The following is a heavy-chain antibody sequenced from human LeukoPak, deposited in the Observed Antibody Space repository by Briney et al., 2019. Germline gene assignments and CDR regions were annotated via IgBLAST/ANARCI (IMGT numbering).Heavy chain of an antibody. CDR2: IFPGVVPGESSS. CDR1: GFTFTYHW. J-gene: IGHJ4*02. CDR3: ARHPLSNGAVDF. V-gene: IGHV5-51*01. D-gene: IGHD6-19*01. Sequence: HGESLKISCKASGFTFTYHWITWVRHMPGKGLEWMGTIFPGVVPGESSSRYSPSFQGQVTMSVDKSINTAYLQLTSLEASDTAMYYCARHPLSNGAVDFWGQGTLVTVSS.